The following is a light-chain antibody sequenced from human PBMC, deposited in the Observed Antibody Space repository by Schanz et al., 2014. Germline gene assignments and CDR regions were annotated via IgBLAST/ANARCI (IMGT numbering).Light chain of an antibody. V-gene: IGLV2-8*01. CDR1: SSDVGGYNY. Sequence: QSALTQPPSASGSPGQSVTISCTGTSSDVGGYNYVSWYQQHPGKAPKLMIYEVNKRPSGVPDRFSGSKSDTSASLAISGLQSEDEADYYCQSYDSSLSASVVFGGGTKLTVL. CDR3: QSYDSSLSASVV. J-gene: IGLJ2*01. CDR2: EVN.